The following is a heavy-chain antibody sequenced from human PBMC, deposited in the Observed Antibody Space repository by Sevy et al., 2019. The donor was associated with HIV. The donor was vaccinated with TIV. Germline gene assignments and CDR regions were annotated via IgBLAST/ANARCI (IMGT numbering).Heavy chain of an antibody. J-gene: IGHJ4*02. Sequence: GGSLRLSCAASGFSFSSYWMHWVRQVPGKGLVWLSRINSDGTYTKYGDSAKGRFTISRDNAKNTLYLQMDSLRAEDTAVYYCARDKVEGGTMVQHNDYWGQGTLVTVSS. CDR1: GFSFSSYW. CDR3: ARDKVEGGTMVQHNDY. CDR2: INSDGTYT. D-gene: IGHD3-10*01. V-gene: IGHV3-74*03.